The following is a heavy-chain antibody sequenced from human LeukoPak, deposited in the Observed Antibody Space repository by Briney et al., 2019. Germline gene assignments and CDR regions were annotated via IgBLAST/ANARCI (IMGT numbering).Heavy chain of an antibody. CDR2: ISYDGSNK. J-gene: IGHJ4*02. Sequence: GGSLRLSCAASGFTFSSYAMHWVRQAPGKGLEWVAVISYDGSNKYYADSVKGRFTISRDNAENTLYLQMNSLRVEDTAVYYCVRGVGGSSYLDYWGQGALVTVSS. CDR3: VRGVGGSSYLDY. D-gene: IGHD3-16*01. CDR1: GFTFSSYA. V-gene: IGHV3-30-3*01.